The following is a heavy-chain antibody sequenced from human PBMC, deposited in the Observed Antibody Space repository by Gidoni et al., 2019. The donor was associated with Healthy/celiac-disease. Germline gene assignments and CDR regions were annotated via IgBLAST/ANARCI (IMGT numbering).Heavy chain of an antibody. D-gene: IGHD5-18*01. Sequence: QVQLVESGGGVVQPGRSLRLSCAASGFTFSSYGMHWVRQAPGKGLEWVAVIWYVGSNKYYADSVKGRFTISRDNSKNTLYLQMTSLRAEYTAVYYCARGDTAMGPAFDYWGQGTLVTVSS. CDR1: GFTFSSYG. CDR3: ARGDTAMGPAFDY. CDR2: IWYVGSNK. J-gene: IGHJ4*02. V-gene: IGHV3-33*01.